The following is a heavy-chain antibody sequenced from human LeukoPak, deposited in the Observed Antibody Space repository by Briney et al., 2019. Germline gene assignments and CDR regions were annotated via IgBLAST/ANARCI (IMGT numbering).Heavy chain of an antibody. D-gene: IGHD3-3*02. CDR1: GFTFSSYD. J-gene: IGHJ3*02. Sequence: GGSLRLSCAASGFTFSSYDMHWVRQATGKGLEWVSAIGTAGDTYYPGSVKGRFTISRESAKNSLYLQMNSLRAGDTAVYYCASSTFMDDAFDIWGQGTMVTVSS. V-gene: IGHV3-13*01. CDR2: IGTAGDT. CDR3: ASSTFMDDAFDI.